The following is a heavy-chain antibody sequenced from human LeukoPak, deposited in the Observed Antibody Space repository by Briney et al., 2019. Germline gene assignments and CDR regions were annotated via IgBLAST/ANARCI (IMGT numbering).Heavy chain of an antibody. V-gene: IGHV4-34*01. J-gene: IGHJ3*02. CDR3: ARGGIVVVPAAIEAFDI. D-gene: IGHD2-2*01. CDR2: INHSGST. CDR1: GGSFSGYY. Sequence: SETLSLTCAVYGGSFSGYYWSWIRQPPGKGLECIGEINHSGSTNYNPSLKSRVTISVDTSKNQFSLKLSSVTAADTAVYYCARGGIVVVPAAIEAFDIWGQGTMVTVSS.